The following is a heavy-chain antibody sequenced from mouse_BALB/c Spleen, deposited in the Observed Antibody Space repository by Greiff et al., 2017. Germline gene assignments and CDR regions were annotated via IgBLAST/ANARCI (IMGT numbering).Heavy chain of an antibody. CDR2: INPYYGST. CDR1: GYSFTDYI. CDR3: ARKAGSSLYYAMDY. V-gene: IGHV1-39*01. J-gene: IGHJ4*01. Sequence: EVQLQQTGPELVKPGASVKISCKASGYSFTDYIMLWVKQSHGKSLEWIGNINPYYGSTSYNLKFKGKATLTVDKSSSTAYMQLNSLTSEDSAVYYCARKAGSSLYYAMDYWGQGTSVTVSS. D-gene: IGHD1-1*01.